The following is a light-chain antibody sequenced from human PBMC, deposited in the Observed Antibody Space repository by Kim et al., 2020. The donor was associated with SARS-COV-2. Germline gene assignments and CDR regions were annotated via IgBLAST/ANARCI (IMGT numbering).Light chain of an antibody. CDR1: QSIDNY. V-gene: IGKV3-11*01. CDR2: YAS. J-gene: IGKJ5*01. CDR3: QRRSLWPQT. Sequence: EIVFTQSPGTLSLAPGERATLSCRASQSIDNYLAWYQQKPGQAPKLVIYYASNRATGIPARFSGSGSGTDFTLTISGLEPEDFAVYYFQRRSLWPQTFGQGRRLEIK.